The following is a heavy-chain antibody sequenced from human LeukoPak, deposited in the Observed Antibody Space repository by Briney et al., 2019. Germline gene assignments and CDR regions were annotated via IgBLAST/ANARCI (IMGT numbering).Heavy chain of an antibody. CDR3: AKEDYGDIYWYFDL. V-gene: IGHV3-23*01. D-gene: IGHD4-17*01. Sequence: GGSLRLSCAAPGFTFSSYAMSWVRQAPGKGLEWVSAISGSGVSTYYADSVKGRFTISRDNSKNTLFLQMNSLRAEDTAVYYCAKEDYGDIYWYFDLWGRGTLVTVSS. J-gene: IGHJ2*01. CDR1: GFTFSSYA. CDR2: ISGSGVST.